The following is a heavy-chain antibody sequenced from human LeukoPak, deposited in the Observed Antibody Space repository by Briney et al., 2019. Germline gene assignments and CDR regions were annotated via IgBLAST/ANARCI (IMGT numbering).Heavy chain of an antibody. J-gene: IGHJ4*02. CDR2: INPNSGGT. Sequence: GASVKVSFKSSGYTFTVYYMHWVRQAPGQGLEWMGWINPNSGGTNYAQKFQGRVTITRDTSIRTAYMELSRLRSHDTAVYYCARVLRGDIDYYDSSGPDGAFDYWGQGTLVTVSS. V-gene: IGHV1-2*02. CDR3: ARVLRGDIDYYDSSGPDGAFDY. CDR1: GYTFTVYY. D-gene: IGHD3-22*01.